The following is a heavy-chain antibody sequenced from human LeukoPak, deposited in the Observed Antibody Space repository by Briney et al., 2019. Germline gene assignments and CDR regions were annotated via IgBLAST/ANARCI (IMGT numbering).Heavy chain of an antibody. V-gene: IGHV1-18*01. J-gene: IGHJ6*03. CDR1: GYTFTSYD. D-gene: IGHD6-13*01. CDR2: ISAYNDNT. Sequence: GASVKVSCKASGYTFTSYDINWVRQATGQGLEWMGWISAYNDNTNYAQKVQGRVTMTTDTSTSTAYMGLRSLRSDDTAIYYCARVVTYSSPLIARAYYYYYMDVWSKGTTVTVSS. CDR3: ARVVTYSSPLIARAYYYYYMDV.